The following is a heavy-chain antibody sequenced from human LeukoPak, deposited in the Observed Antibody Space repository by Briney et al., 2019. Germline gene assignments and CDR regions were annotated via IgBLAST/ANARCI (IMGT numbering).Heavy chain of an antibody. J-gene: IGHJ4*02. Sequence: PSETLSLTCTVSGGSISSYYWSWIRQPPGKGLEWIGYIYYIVSTNYNPSLKSRVTISVDTSKNQFSLKLSSVTAADTAVYYCARPGIAAAGFDYWGQGTLVTVSS. V-gene: IGHV4-59*08. D-gene: IGHD6-13*01. CDR1: GGSISSYY. CDR2: IYYIVST. CDR3: ARPGIAAAGFDY.